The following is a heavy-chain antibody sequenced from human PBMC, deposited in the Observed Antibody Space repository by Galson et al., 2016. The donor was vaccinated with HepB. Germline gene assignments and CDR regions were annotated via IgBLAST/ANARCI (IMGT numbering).Heavy chain of an antibody. J-gene: IGHJ4*02. CDR3: ARVGYYYGSGSYYILGAFDY. V-gene: IGHV4-4*02. CDR2: IYHSGST. CDR1: GGSFSRSNW. Sequence: SETLSLTCAVSGGSFSRSNWWSWVRQPPGKGLEWIGEIYHSGSTNYNPSLKRRVTISVDKSKNQFSLKLSSVTAADTAVYFCARVGYYYGSGSYYILGAFDYWGQGTLVTVSS. D-gene: IGHD3-10*01.